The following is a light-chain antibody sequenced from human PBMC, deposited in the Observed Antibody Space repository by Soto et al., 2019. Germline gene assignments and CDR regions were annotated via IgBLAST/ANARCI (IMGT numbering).Light chain of an antibody. V-gene: IGKV3-15*01. CDR2: HAS. CDR3: QQYNNWPHT. J-gene: IGKJ2*01. Sequence: EIVMTQSPGTLYVSPGERATLSCRASQSVLTDLAWFQQKPGQAPRLIIYHASTRATGIPARFSGSGSGTEFTLTISSLQSEDFAVYYCQQYNNWPHTFGQGTKLEIK. CDR1: QSVLTD.